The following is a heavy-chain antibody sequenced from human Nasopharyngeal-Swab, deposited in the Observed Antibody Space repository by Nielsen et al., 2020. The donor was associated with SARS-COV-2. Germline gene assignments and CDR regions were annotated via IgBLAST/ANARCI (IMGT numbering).Heavy chain of an antibody. J-gene: IGHJ4*02. Sequence: ESLKISCAASGFTFSSYSMNWIRQPPGKGLEWIGEINHSGSTNYNPSLKSRVTISVDTSKNQFSLKLSSVTAADTAVYYCARRGQLWSPDGLGYWGQGTLVTVSS. CDR1: GFTFSSYS. V-gene: IGHV4-34*01. CDR2: INHSGST. D-gene: IGHD5-18*01. CDR3: ARRGQLWSPDGLGY.